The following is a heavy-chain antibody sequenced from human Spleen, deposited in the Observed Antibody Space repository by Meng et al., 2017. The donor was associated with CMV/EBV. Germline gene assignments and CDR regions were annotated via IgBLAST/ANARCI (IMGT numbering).Heavy chain of an antibody. D-gene: IGHD3-10*01. CDR2: ITSDGGTT. CDR1: GFSFRTHW. J-gene: IGHJ4*02. CDR3: ATERKGSYYDY. V-gene: IGHV3-74*01. Sequence: GESLKISCAASGFSFRTHWMHWVRRAPGKGLVWISCITSDGGTTTYADSVKGRFTISRDNAKNTLYLQMNNLRADDTAVYYCATERKGSYYDYWGQGTLVTVSS.